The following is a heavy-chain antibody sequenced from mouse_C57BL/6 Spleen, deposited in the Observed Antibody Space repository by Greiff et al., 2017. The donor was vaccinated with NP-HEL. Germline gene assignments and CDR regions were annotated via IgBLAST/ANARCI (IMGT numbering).Heavy chain of an antibody. Sequence: QVQLKQPGTELVKPGASVKLSCKASGYTFTSYWMHWVKQRPGPGLEWIGNINPSNGGTNYNEKFKSKATLTVDKSSSTAYMQLSSLTSEDSAVYYCARMGYYSNYRYYAMDYWGQGTSVTVSS. CDR1: GYTFTSYW. J-gene: IGHJ4*01. CDR2: INPSNGGT. V-gene: IGHV1-53*01. CDR3: ARMGYYSNYRYYAMDY. D-gene: IGHD2-5*01.